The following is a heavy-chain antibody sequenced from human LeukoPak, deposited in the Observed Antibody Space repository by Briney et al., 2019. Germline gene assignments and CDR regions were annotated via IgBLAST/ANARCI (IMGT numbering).Heavy chain of an antibody. V-gene: IGHV3-43*01. Sequence: GGSLRLSCAASGXTFDDYTMNWFRRVPGKGLQWVSLITWDGGTTYYEDSVRGRFTISRDNSKNSLYLQMNSLRTEDTALYYCAKDSGYCGGDNCLPDFWGQGTLVTVSS. D-gene: IGHD2-21*01. CDR1: GXTFDDYT. CDR3: AKDSGYCGGDNCLPDF. CDR2: ITWDGGTT. J-gene: IGHJ4*02.